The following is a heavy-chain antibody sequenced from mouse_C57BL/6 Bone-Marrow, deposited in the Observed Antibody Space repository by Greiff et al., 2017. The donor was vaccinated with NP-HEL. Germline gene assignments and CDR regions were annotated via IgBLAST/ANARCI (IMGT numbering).Heavy chain of an antibody. CDR3: VWLRRYFDY. CDR1: GFTFSSYA. Sequence: EVMLVESGGGLVKPGGSLKLSCAASGFTFSSYAMSWVRQTPEKRLEWVATISDGGSYTYYPDNVKGRFTISRDNAKNNLYLQMSHLKSEDTAMYYCVWLRRYFDYWGQGTTLTVSS. V-gene: IGHV5-4*03. D-gene: IGHD2-2*01. CDR2: ISDGGSYT. J-gene: IGHJ2*01.